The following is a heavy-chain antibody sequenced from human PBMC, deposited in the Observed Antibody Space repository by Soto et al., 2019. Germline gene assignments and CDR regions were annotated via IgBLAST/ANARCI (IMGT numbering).Heavy chain of an antibody. D-gene: IGHD2-21*01. CDR1: GFTFDDYA. Sequence: EAQLVESGGDLVQPGTSLRLSCAASGFTFDDYAMSWVRQVPGKCLEWVAGINWNSGTKGYADSVKGRFTISRDNAKNSLYLHMSRLRADDTALYYCTKDRVALIRGWFDTWGPGSQVTVAA. J-gene: IGHJ5*02. CDR2: INWNSGTK. V-gene: IGHV3-9*01. CDR3: TKDRVALIRGWFDT.